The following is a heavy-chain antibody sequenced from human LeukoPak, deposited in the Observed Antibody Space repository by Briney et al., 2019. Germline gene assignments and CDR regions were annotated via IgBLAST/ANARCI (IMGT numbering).Heavy chain of an antibody. D-gene: IGHD4-17*01. Sequence: PGGSLRLSCAASGFTFSSYSMNWVRQAPGKGLEWVSSISSSSSYIYYADSVKGRFTISRDNAKNSLYLQMNSLRAEDTAVYYCARDGTDYGDYYYYGMDVWGQGTTVTVSS. CDR3: ARDGTDYGDYYYYGMDV. CDR1: GFTFSSYS. J-gene: IGHJ6*02. V-gene: IGHV3-21*01. CDR2: ISSSSSYI.